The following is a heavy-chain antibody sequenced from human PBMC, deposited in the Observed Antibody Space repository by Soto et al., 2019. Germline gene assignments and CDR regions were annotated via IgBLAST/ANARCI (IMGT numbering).Heavy chain of an antibody. Sequence: GGSLRLSCTASGFTFGDYAMSWFRQAPGKGLEWVGFIRSKAYGGTTEYAASVKGRFTISRDDSKSIAYLQMNSLKTEDTAVYYCTRDSDYDFWSGYWAFDYWGQGTLVTVSS. CDR3: TRDSDYDFWSGYWAFDY. CDR1: GFTFGDYA. J-gene: IGHJ4*02. D-gene: IGHD3-3*01. CDR2: IRSKAYGGTT. V-gene: IGHV3-49*03.